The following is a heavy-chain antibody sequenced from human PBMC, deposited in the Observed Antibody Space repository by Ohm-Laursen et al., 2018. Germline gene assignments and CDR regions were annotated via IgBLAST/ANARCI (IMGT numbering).Heavy chain of an antibody. CDR1: GFTFSSYG. D-gene: IGHD4-17*01. J-gene: IGHJ4*02. V-gene: IGHV3-23*01. CDR3: AKVGRSNGDYWYFDY. CDR2: ISGSGGST. Sequence: SLRLSYAASGFTFSSYGMSWVRQAPGKGLEWVSAISGSGGSTNYADSVKGRFTISRDNSKNTLYLQMNSPRAEDTAVYYCAKVGRSNGDYWYFDYWGQGTLVTASS.